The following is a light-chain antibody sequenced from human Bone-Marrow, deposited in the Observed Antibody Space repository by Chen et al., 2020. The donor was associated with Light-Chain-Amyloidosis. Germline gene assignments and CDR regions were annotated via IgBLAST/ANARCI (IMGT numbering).Light chain of an antibody. CDR3: QQYGTSPFMYT. V-gene: IGKV3-20*01. CDR2: GAS. CDR1: QSVHSSN. Sequence: DIVLAQSPGTLSLSPGERATLSCRASQSVHSSNLGWYQQKPGQAPRLLIYGASRRATGIPDRFSGSGAGTDCSLTISRLEPEDSAVYFCQQYGTSPFMYTFGQGTKLEIK. J-gene: IGKJ2*01.